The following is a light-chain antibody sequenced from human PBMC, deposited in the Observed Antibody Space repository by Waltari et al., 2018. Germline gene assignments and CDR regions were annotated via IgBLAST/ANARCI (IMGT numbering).Light chain of an antibody. CDR2: KVS. V-gene: IGKV1-5*03. Sequence: DIQLTQSPSTLSASVGDRVTITCRASQSLNDWLAWFQQKPGKAPKVLISKVSNLENGVPSRFSGSGSGTEFTLTISSLQPDDFAMYYCQQYNSDCWTFGQGTKVEIK. J-gene: IGKJ1*01. CDR1: QSLNDW. CDR3: QQYNSDCWT.